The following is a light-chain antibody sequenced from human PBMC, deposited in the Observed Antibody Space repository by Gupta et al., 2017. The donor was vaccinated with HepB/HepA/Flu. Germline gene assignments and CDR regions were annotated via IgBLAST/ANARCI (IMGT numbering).Light chain of an antibody. CDR2: DTS. J-gene: IGKJ4*01. Sequence: AIHITQSPSTLPASVGDRVTITYLASQGIRNDLTRYQQKPRKVPKLLIYDTSSLQCGVPSWVSGSGSGTDFTLTVSSMQTEDFATYYCLQDYSYPLTFGGGTKVEIK. V-gene: IGKV1-6*01. CDR1: QGIRND. CDR3: LQDYSYPLT.